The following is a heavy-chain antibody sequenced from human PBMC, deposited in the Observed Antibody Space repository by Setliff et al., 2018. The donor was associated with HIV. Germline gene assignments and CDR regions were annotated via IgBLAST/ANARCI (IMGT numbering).Heavy chain of an antibody. CDR3: ARAPSWRGYYP. CDR1: GGSFSSSTYS. V-gene: IGHV4-39*07. Sequence: SETLSLTCTVSGGSFSSSTYSWGWIRQPPGMGLEWIGSIHSSGTTYYNPSLKSRVAISVDTSRSQFSLKLSSLTAADTAVYFCARAPSWRGYYPWGQGTLVTVSS. CDR2: IHSSGTT. J-gene: IGHJ5*02. D-gene: IGHD3-3*01.